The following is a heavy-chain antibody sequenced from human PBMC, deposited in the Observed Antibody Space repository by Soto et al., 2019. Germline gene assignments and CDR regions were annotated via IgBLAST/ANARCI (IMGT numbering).Heavy chain of an antibody. D-gene: IGHD3-3*01. CDR1: GYTLTELS. CDR2: FDPEDGET. Sequence: ASVKVSCKVSGYTLTELSMHWVRQAPGKGLEWMGGFDPEDGETIYAQKFQGRVTMTEDTSTDTAYMELSSLRSEDTAVYYCAILSKGYDFWSGYHRPNWFDPWGQGTLVTVSS. V-gene: IGHV1-24*01. J-gene: IGHJ5*02. CDR3: AILSKGYDFWSGYHRPNWFDP.